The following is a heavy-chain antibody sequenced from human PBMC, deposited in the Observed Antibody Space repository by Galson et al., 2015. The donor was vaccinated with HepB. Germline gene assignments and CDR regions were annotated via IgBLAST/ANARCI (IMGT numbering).Heavy chain of an antibody. CDR3: ARLYSGSSRTEYFQH. CDR1: GGSISSYY. CDR2: IYTSGST. D-gene: IGHD1-26*01. Sequence: SETLSLTCTVSGGSISSYYWSWIRQPAGKGLEWIGRIYTSGSTNYNPSLKSRVTMSVDTSKNQFSLKLSSVTAADTAVYYCARLYSGSSRTEYFQHWGQGTLVTVSS. J-gene: IGHJ1*01. V-gene: IGHV4-4*07.